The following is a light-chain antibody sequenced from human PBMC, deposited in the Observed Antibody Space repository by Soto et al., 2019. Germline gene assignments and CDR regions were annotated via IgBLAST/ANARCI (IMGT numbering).Light chain of an antibody. CDR2: GAS. Sequence: EIVLTQSPGTLSLSPGERATLSCRASQSVSSSYLAWYQQKPGQAPRLLIYGASSRATGIPERFSGSGSGKDFTLTISRLEPEDFAVYYCQQYGSSRTFGQGTKVELK. V-gene: IGKV3-20*01. CDR1: QSVSSSY. CDR3: QQYGSSRT. J-gene: IGKJ1*01.